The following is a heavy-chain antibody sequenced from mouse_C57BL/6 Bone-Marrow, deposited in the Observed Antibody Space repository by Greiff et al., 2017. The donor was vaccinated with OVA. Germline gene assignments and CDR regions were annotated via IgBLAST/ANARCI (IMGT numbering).Heavy chain of an antibody. Sequence: EVQVVESGAELVRPGASVKLSCTASGFNIKDDYMNWVKERPEQGLEWIGWIDPENGDTEYASKFQGKATITADTSSKTVYLHLSSLTSEDTAVYYCTTYRYWGQGTTLTVSS. J-gene: IGHJ2*01. CDR3: TTYRY. V-gene: IGHV14-4*01. CDR2: IDPENGDT. CDR1: GFNIKDDY.